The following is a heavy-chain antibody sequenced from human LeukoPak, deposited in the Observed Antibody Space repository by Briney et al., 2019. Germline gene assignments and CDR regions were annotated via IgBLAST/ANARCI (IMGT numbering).Heavy chain of an antibody. CDR3: AKYRGLRYYDD. D-gene: IGHD6-25*01. J-gene: IGHJ4*02. CDR2: ISGSGGGT. Sequence: GGSLRLSCAASGFTFSSYAMSWVRQAPGKGLEWVPAISGSGGGTYYADYVKGRFTISRDSSKNTLYLQVNSLRAEDTAVYYCAKYRGLRYYDDWGQGTLVTVSS. V-gene: IGHV3-23*01. CDR1: GFTFSSYA.